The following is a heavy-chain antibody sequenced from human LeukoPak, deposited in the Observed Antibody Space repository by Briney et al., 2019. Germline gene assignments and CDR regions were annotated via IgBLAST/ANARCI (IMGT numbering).Heavy chain of an antibody. V-gene: IGHV1-69*04. CDR3: ARGPGYDFWSGFSDY. J-gene: IGHJ4*02. CDR1: GGTFSSYA. CDR2: IIPILGIA. Sequence: SVTVSCKASGGTFSSYAISWVRQAPGQGPEWMGRIIPILGIANYAQKFQGRVTITADKSTSTAYMELSSLRSEDTAVYYCARGPGYDFWSGFSDYWGQGTLATVSS. D-gene: IGHD3-3*01.